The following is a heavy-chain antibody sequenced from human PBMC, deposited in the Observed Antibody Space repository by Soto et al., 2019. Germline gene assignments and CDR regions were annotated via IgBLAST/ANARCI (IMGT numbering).Heavy chain of an antibody. V-gene: IGHV1-46*01. Sequence: ASVKVSCKASGYTFTSYYMHWVRQAPGQGLEWMGIINPSGGSTSYAQKFQGRVTMTRDTSTSTVYMELSSLRSEDTAVHYCARDTQLVSYYYGMDVWGQGTTVTVSS. CDR1: GYTFTSYY. CDR2: INPSGGST. D-gene: IGHD6-13*01. J-gene: IGHJ6*02. CDR3: ARDTQLVSYYYGMDV.